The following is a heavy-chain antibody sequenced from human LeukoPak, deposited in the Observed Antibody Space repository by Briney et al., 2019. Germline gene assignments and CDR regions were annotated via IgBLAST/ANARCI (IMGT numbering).Heavy chain of an antibody. D-gene: IGHD2-15*01. J-gene: IGHJ4*02. CDR3: ARDTTIPIVVVVAAIFPFDY. CDR2: IYSDNT. Sequence: GGSLRLSCTVSGFTVSSSSMSWVRQAPGKGLEWVSFIYSDNTHYSDSVKGRFTISRDNSKNTLYLQMNSLRAEDTAVYYCARDTTIPIVVVVAAIFPFDYWGQGTLVTVSS. V-gene: IGHV3-53*01. CDR1: GFTVSSSS.